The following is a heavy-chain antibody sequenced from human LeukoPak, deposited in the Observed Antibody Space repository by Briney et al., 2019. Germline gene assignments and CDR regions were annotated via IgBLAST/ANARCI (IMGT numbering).Heavy chain of an antibody. J-gene: IGHJ4*02. CDR3: GTTTTGYSRGQKPAWPVDY. CDR1: GFTFGSYA. D-gene: IGHD6-19*01. CDR2: IFGSGGSA. V-gene: IGHV3-23*01. Sequence: GGSLRLSCEASGFTFGSYAMYWVRQAPGKGLEGVAGIFGSGGSAQYADSAKGRFTISSDNSKNTVYLQINSLRAEDTAVYYCGTTTTGYSRGQKPAWPVDYWGQGTLVTVSS.